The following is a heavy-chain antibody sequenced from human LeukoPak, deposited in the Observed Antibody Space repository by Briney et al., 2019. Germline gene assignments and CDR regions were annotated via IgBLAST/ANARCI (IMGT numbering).Heavy chain of an antibody. CDR1: GFTLSGYW. V-gene: IGHV3-74*01. D-gene: IGHD7-27*01. J-gene: IGHJ3*01. CDR3: ARDNWGTPDGIDGFDV. Sequence: GGSLRLSCAASGFTLSGYWMHWVRQAPGEGLVWVSRIDPDGITTNYADSVKGRFTISRDNSKNTLYLQMGSLRAEDTAVYYCARDNWGTPDGIDGFDVWGQGTMVTVSS. CDR2: IDPDGITT.